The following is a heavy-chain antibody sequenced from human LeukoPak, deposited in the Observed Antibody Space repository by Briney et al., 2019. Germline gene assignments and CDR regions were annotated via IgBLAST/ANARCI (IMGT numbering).Heavy chain of an antibody. J-gene: IGHJ5*02. CDR1: GYTFSDYQ. D-gene: IGHD1-26*01. CDR2: INPYSGDT. CDR3: ARAWVRATNWFDP. Sequence: ASVKVSCNASGYTFSDYQIHWVRQAPGQGLEWMGWINPYSGDTKYAQKFQGRVTMTRDTSISTAYMDLSRLRSDDTAVYYCARAWVRATNWFDPWGQGTLVTISS. V-gene: IGHV1-2*02.